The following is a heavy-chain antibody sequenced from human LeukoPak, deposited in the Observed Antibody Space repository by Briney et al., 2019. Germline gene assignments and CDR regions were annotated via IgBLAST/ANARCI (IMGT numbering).Heavy chain of an antibody. Sequence: ASVKVSCKASGYTFTFYDIQWVRQPAGQGLEWMGWMNPHSGNTGYAQKFLGRITLTRNTSTSMAYMELTSMKSEDTAVYYCARGRRDVFDIWGQGTTVTVS. J-gene: IGHJ3*02. V-gene: IGHV1-8*03. CDR2: MNPHSGNT. CDR1: GYTFTFYD. CDR3: ARGRRDVFDI.